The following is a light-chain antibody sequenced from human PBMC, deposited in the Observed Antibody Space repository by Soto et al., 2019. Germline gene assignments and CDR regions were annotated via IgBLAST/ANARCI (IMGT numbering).Light chain of an antibody. V-gene: IGLV1-51*01. J-gene: IGLJ1*01. CDR2: HDN. CDR1: SSNIGGNS. CDR3: GSWDSSLRAYV. Sequence: GLTHPPPVTAAPGHKDTIPCSGSSSNIGGNSGAWYQQHPGTAPKLPIDHDNKRPSRVPGRFAGSKSGTAATLGITGFQTGVEADYYCGSWDSSLRAYVFGTGRKGTVL.